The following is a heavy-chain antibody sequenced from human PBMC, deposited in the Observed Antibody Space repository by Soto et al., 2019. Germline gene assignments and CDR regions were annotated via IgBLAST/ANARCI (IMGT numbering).Heavy chain of an antibody. D-gene: IGHD1-20*01. CDR1: GGSISSYY. CDR2: INHSGST. Sequence: SETLSLTCTVSGGSISSYYWSWIRQPPGKGLEWIGEINHSGSTNYNPSLKSRVTISVDTSKNQFSLKLSSVTAADTAVYYCARRLSLSITGRKRGLFDYWGQGTLVTVSS. J-gene: IGHJ4*02. V-gene: IGHV4-34*01. CDR3: ARRLSLSITGRKRGLFDY.